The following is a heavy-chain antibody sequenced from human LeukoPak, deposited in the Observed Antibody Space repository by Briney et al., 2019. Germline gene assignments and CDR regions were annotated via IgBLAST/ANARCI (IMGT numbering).Heavy chain of an antibody. V-gene: IGHV1-18*01. Sequence: ASVKVSCKASGYTFTSYGISWVRQAPGQGLEWMGWISAYNGNTNYAQKLQGRVTMTTDTSTSTAYMELRSLRSDDTAVYYCARAPFCYYDSSGPPGWFDPWGQGTLVTVSS. CDR2: ISAYNGNT. CDR3: ARAPFCYYDSSGPPGWFDP. J-gene: IGHJ5*02. D-gene: IGHD3-22*01. CDR1: GYTFTSYG.